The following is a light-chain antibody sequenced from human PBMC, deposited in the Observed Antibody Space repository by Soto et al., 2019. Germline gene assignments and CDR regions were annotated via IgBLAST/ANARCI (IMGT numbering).Light chain of an antibody. CDR3: SSYAGSNNFV. CDR1: SSDIGAYDS. V-gene: IGLV2-14*01. CDR2: EVS. J-gene: IGLJ1*01. Sequence: QSVLTQPASVSGSPGQSITISCTGSSSDIGAYDSVSWYQQHPGKAPRLVIYEVSDRPSGVSNRFSGSKSGNTASLTISRLQAEDEADYSCSSYAGSNNFVFGSGTKVTVL.